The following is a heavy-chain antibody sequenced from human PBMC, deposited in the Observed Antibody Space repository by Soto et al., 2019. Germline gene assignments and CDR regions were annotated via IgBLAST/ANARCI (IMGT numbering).Heavy chain of an antibody. V-gene: IGHV3-23*01. Sequence: GGSLRLSCAASGFTFSSYAVSWVRQAPGKGPEWISSISGSGSTIYYADSVKGRFTISRDNSKNTLYLQMSSLRAEDTAVYYCAKASIAARYYYYGMDVWGQGTTVTVSS. CDR3: AKASIAARYYYYGMDV. D-gene: IGHD6-6*01. CDR2: ISGSGSTI. J-gene: IGHJ6*02. CDR1: GFTFSSYA.